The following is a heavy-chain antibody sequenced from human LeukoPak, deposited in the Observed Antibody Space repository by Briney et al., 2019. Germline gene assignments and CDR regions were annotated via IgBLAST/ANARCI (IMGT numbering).Heavy chain of an antibody. J-gene: IGHJ4*02. CDR2: IYTSGST. CDR3: ARLSTVTTSFDY. CDR1: GDSISSYY. Sequence: SETLSLTCTVSGDSISSYYWSWIRQPAGKGLEWIGRIYTSGSTNYNPSLKSRVTMSVDTSKNQFSLKLSSVTAADTAVYYCARLSTVTTSFDYWGQGTLVTVSS. D-gene: IGHD4-17*01. V-gene: IGHV4-4*07.